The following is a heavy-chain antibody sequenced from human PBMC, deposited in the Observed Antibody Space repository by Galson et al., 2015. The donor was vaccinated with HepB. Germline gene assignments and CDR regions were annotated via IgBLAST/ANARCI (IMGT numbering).Heavy chain of an antibody. CDR3: AKTVVLGYDSSGFSDY. D-gene: IGHD3-22*01. J-gene: IGHJ4*02. CDR2: IYHSGST. CDR1: GGSISSNNW. V-gene: IGHV4-4*02. Sequence: LSLTCAVSGGSISSNNWWSWVRQPPGKGLEWIGEIYHSGSTSYNPSLKSRVTISVDKSKNQFSLKLSSVTAADTAVYYCAKTVVLGYDSSGFSDYWGQGSLVTVSS.